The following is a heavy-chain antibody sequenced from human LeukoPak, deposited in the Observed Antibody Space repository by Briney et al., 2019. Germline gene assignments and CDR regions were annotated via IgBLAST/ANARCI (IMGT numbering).Heavy chain of an antibody. J-gene: IGHJ4*02. D-gene: IGHD6-13*01. CDR2: IYYSGGT. V-gene: IGHV4-39*01. Sequence: SETLSLTCSVSGGSIGRSSYYWGWTRQPPGKGLEWIGSIYYSGGTYYNPSLKSRVTISVDTSRNQFSLKLGSVTAADTAVYYCARHGSIATGAFTYWGQGTLVTVSS. CDR1: GGSIGRSSYY. CDR3: ARHGSIATGAFTY.